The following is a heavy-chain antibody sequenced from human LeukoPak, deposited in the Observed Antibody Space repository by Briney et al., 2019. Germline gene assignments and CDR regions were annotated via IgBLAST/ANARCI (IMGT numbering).Heavy chain of an antibody. CDR3: ARGKSVATAPRHPFDY. V-gene: IGHV1-18*01. J-gene: IGHJ4*02. D-gene: IGHD5-12*01. CDR1: GGTFSSYA. CDR2: ISGYNYNT. Sequence: ASVKVSCKASGGTFSSYAISWVRQAPGQGLEWMGWISGYNYNTNYAQKFRGRVTMTTDTSTNTVDMELRSLRSDDTAVYYCARGKSVATAPRHPFDYWGQGTLVTVSS.